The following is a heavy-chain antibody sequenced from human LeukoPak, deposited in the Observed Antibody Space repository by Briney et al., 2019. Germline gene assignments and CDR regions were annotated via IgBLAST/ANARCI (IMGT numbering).Heavy chain of an antibody. D-gene: IGHD4-23*01. Sequence: GGSLRLSCAASGFTFDGYGMSWVRQAPGKGLEWVSGINWNGGSTGYADSVKGRFTISRDNAKNSLYLQMNSLRAEDTALYHCARRGYDYGGNRLEYFQHWGQGTLVTVSS. CDR2: INWNGGST. CDR1: GFTFDGYG. J-gene: IGHJ1*01. V-gene: IGHV3-20*01. CDR3: ARRGYDYGGNRLEYFQH.